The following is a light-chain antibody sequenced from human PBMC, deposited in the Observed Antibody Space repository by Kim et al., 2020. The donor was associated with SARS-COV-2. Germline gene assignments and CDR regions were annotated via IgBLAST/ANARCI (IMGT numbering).Light chain of an antibody. V-gene: IGKV1-6*02. CDR1: QGIGND. CDR2: ATS. Sequence: AIQMTQSPSSLSASVGDRVTITCRASQGIGNDLGWYQQKPGKAPKLLIYATSTLHIGVPSRFSGSGSGTDFTLTISSLQPEDFATYYCLQDDSYPLTFGGGTKVDIK. J-gene: IGKJ4*01. CDR3: LQDDSYPLT.